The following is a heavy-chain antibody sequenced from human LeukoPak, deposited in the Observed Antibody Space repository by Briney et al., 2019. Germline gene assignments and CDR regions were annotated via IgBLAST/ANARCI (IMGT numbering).Heavy chain of an antibody. CDR3: ARDMLPYSSGWDDSYYYYGMDV. CDR2: IRTYNGDT. CDR1: GYTFTSHG. D-gene: IGHD6-19*01. V-gene: IGHV1-18*01. J-gene: IGHJ6*02. Sequence: ASVKVSCKASGYTFTSHGISWVRQAPGQGLEWMGWIRTYNGDTNYAQKFQGRVTMTTDTSASTAYMELRSLRSDDTAVYYCARDMLPYSSGWDDSYYYYGMDVWGQGTTVTVSS.